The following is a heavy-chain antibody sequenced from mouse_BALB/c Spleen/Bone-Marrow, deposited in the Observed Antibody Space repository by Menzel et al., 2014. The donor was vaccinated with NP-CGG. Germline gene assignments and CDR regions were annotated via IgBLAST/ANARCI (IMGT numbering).Heavy chain of an antibody. CDR2: IDPANGNT. V-gene: IGHV14-3*02. D-gene: IGHD2-1*01. CDR3: ARNGNYGAWFAY. CDR1: CFNIKDTY. J-gene: IGHJ3*01. Sequence: EVQLQQSGAELVKPGASVKLSCTASCFNIKDTYMHWVKQRPEQGLEWIERIDPANGNTKYDPKFQGKATITADTSSNTAYLQLSSLTSEDTAVYYCARNGNYGAWFAYWGQGTLVTVSA.